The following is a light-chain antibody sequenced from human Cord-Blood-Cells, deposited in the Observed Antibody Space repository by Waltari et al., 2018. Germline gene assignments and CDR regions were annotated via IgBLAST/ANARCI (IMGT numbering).Light chain of an antibody. J-gene: IGLJ3*02. CDR3: QAWDSSTAV. CDR2: QDS. Sequence: SYELTQPPSVSVSPGQTASITCSGAKLGDKYACWYQQKPGQSPVLVIYQDSKRPSGIPERFSGSNSGNTAPLTISGTQAMDEADYYCQAWDSSTAVFGGGTKLTVL. V-gene: IGLV3-1*01. CDR1: KLGDKY.